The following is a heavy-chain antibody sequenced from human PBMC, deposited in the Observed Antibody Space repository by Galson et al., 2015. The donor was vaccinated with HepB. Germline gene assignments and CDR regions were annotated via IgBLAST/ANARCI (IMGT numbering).Heavy chain of an antibody. CDR2: ISSSSSYI. CDR3: ARSRYYGSGSYLCGMDV. V-gene: IGHV3-21*01. CDR1: GFTFSSYS. J-gene: IGHJ6*02. Sequence: SLRLSCAASGFTFSSYSMNWVRQAPGKGLEWVSSISSSSSYIYYADSVKGRFTISRDNAKNSLYLQMNSLRAEDTAVYYCARSRYYGSGSYLCGMDVWGQGTTVTVSS. D-gene: IGHD3-10*01.